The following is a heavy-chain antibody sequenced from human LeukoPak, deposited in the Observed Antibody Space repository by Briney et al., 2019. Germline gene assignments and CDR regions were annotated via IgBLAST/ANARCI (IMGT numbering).Heavy chain of an antibody. CDR1: GGSISSYY. V-gene: IGHV4-4*07. Sequence: SETLSLTCIVSGGSISSYYWSWMRQSAGKGLEWIGRIYTSGSTTYNPSLKGRVTMSVATSRNQFSLKLSSVTAADTAIYYCARDSGTTGEVKFDPWGQGTQVTVSS. J-gene: IGHJ5*02. D-gene: IGHD3-10*01. CDR2: IYTSGST. CDR3: ARDSGTTGEVKFDP.